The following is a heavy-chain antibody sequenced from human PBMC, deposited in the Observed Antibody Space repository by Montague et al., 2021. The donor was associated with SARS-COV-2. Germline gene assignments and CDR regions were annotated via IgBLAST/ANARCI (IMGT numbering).Heavy chain of an antibody. D-gene: IGHD3-10*01. CDR1: RDSISSHNYF. J-gene: IGHJ3*02. V-gene: IGHV4-39*07. CDR2: VDYSGLP. Sequence: SETLSLTCTVSRDSISSHNYFWAWIRQPPGKGLEWIGSVDYSGLPFYNPSLESRVTISVDTSKKQFSLKVNSVTAADTAVYYCAKDGEALAWGTFDIWGQGTMVTVSS. CDR3: AKDGEALAWGTFDI.